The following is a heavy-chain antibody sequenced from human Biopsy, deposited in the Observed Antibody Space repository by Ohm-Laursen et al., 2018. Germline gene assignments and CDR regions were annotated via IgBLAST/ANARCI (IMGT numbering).Heavy chain of an antibody. J-gene: IGHJ1*01. D-gene: IGHD3-9*01. V-gene: IGHV1-69*06. CDR1: GGTFSNYG. CDR3: ATKLTGYFHH. Sequence: SSVNASCKSPGGTFSNYGVNWVRQAPGQGLEWLGGNITILGTGNYAQKFQDRVTVASDTSTSTATMELRSLRSDDTAVYYCATKLTGYFHHWGQGTLVIVSS. CDR2: NITILGTG.